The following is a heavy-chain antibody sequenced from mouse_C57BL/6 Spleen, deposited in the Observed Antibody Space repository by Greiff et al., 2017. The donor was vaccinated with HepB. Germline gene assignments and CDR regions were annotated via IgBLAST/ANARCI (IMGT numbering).Heavy chain of an antibody. D-gene: IGHD1-1*01. J-gene: IGHJ2*01. Sequence: EVQRVESGGGLVKPGGSLKLSCAASGFTFSSYAMSWVRQTPEKRLEWVATISAGGSYTYYPDNVKGRFTISRDNAKSNLYLQMSNLKSEDTAMYYCARDKGITTVCFDDWGQGTTLTVSS. CDR3: ARDKGITTVCFDD. CDR1: GFTFSSYA. V-gene: IGHV5-4*01. CDR2: ISAGGSYT.